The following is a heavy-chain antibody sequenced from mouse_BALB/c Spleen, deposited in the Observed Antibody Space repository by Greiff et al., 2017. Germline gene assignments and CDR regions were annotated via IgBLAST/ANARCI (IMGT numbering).Heavy chain of an antibody. D-gene: IGHD2-4*01. Sequence: EVQLQESGPELVKPGASVKMSCKASGYTFTSYVMHWVKQKPGQGLEWIGYINPYNDGTKYNEKFKGKATLTSDKSSSTAYMELSSLTSEDSAVYYCARDYDYDVEVYFDYWGQGTTLTVSA. CDR1: GYTFTSYV. J-gene: IGHJ2*01. CDR2: INPYNDGT. V-gene: IGHV1-14*01. CDR3: ARDYDYDVEVYFDY.